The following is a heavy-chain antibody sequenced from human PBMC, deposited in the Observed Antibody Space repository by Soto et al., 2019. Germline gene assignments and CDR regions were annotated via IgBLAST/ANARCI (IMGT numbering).Heavy chain of an antibody. Sequence: QLQLQESGPGLVKPSDTLSLTCTVSGGAISSSSYYWGWIRQPPGKGLEWIGSIYYSGSTYYNPSLKSRVTISVDTSKNQFSLKLSSVTAADTAVYYCARSQGYYGSGSYYKVLGYFDYWGQGTLVTVSS. J-gene: IGHJ4*02. CDR2: IYYSGST. V-gene: IGHV4-39*01. CDR1: GGAISSSSYY. CDR3: ARSQGYYGSGSYYKVLGYFDY. D-gene: IGHD3-10*01.